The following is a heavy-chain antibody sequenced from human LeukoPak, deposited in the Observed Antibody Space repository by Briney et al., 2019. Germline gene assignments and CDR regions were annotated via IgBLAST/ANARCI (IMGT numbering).Heavy chain of an antibody. V-gene: IGHV4-34*01. D-gene: IGHD3-22*01. J-gene: IGHJ4*02. CDR2: INHSGST. CDR1: GGSFSGYY. Sequence: SETLSLTCAVYGGSFSGYYWSWIRQPPGKGLEWIGEINHSGSTYYNPSLKSRVTISVDTSKNQFSLKLSSVTAADTAVYYCARDLPRYYYDSSGYYPFDYWGQGTLVTVSS. CDR3: ARDLPRYYYDSSGYYPFDY.